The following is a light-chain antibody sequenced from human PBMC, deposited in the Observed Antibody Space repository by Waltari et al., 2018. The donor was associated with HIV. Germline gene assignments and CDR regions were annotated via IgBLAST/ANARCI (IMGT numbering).Light chain of an antibody. CDR3: GTWDSSLSAGV. CDR1: SPHIGNNY. J-gene: IGLJ2*01. V-gene: IGLV1-51*02. CDR2: ENY. Sequence: QSVLTQPPSVSAAPGQKVNIPCSGSSPHIGNNYVSWYHHPPGKAPKLLIPENYKRPSGIPDRFSGSKSGTSATLGITGLQPGDEADYYCGTWDSSLSAGVFGGGTKLTVL.